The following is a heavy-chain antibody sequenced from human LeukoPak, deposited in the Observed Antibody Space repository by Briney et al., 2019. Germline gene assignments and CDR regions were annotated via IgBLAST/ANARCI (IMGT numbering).Heavy chain of an antibody. D-gene: IGHD6-19*01. V-gene: IGHV3-7*01. CDR2: INQDGSEK. CDR3: ASGGGWVFNN. Sequence: AGGSLRLSCAASGFPFSSHWLSWFRQSPGKGLEWVAHINQDGSEKYYVDSVKGRFTISRDNARNSQYLQMSSLRAEDTAVYYCASGGGWVFNNWGQGTLVTVSS. CDR1: GFPFSSHW. J-gene: IGHJ4*02.